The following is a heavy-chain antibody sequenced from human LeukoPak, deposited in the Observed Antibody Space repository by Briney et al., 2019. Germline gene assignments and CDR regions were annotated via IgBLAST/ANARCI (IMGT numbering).Heavy chain of an antibody. CDR3: ARADFYSGYDGFDI. CDR2: INTITGNP. Sequence: ASVKVSCKASGYIFTSYAMNWVRQAPGQGLEWMGWINTITGNPTSAQGFTGRFVFSLDTSVSTAYLQISSLRADDIALYYCARADFYSGYDGFDIWGQGTLVTVSS. D-gene: IGHD3-10*01. V-gene: IGHV7-4-1*02. CDR1: GYIFTSYA. J-gene: IGHJ3*02.